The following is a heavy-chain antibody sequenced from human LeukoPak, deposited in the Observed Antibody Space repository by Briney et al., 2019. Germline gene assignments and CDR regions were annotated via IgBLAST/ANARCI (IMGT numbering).Heavy chain of an antibody. D-gene: IGHD6-13*01. CDR3: ARDLTAGMYSSSLVPDYEPAAFDI. CDR1: GYTFTSYA. V-gene: IGHV7-4-1*02. J-gene: IGHJ3*02. CDR2: INTNTGNP. Sequence: ASVKVSCKASGYTFTSYAMNWVRQAPGQGLEWMGWINTNTGNPTYAQGFTGRFVFSLDTSVSTAYLQISSLKAEDTAVYYCARDLTAGMYSSSLVPDYEPAAFDIWGQGTMVTVSS.